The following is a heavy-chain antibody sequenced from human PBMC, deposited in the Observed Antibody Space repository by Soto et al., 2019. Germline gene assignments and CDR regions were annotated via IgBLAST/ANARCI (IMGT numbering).Heavy chain of an antibody. D-gene: IGHD3-22*01. CDR3: ARGGPPLYYYDSSGYLGY. CDR2: IYYSGST. J-gene: IGHJ4*02. V-gene: IGHV4-30-4*01. Sequence: PWETLSLTCTVSGGSISSGDYYWSWIRQPPGKGLEWIGYIYYSGSTYYNPSLKSRVTISVDTSKNQFSLKLSSVTAADTAVYYCARGGPPLYYYDSSGYLGYWGQGTLVNVSS. CDR1: GGSISSGDYY.